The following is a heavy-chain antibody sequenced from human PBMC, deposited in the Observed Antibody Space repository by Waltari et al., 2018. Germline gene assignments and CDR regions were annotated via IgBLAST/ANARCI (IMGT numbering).Heavy chain of an antibody. J-gene: IGHJ2*01. CDR2: INSDGSST. V-gene: IGHV3-74*01. D-gene: IGHD3-10*01. CDR3: ARDIRGPVGQRPPWYFDL. CDR1: GFTFSSYW. Sequence: EVQLVESGGGLVQPGGPLRLSCAASGFTFSSYWMHWARQAPGKGLVWVSRINSDGSSTSYADSVKGRFTISRDNAKNTLYLQMNSLRAEDTAVYYCARDIRGPVGQRPPWYFDLWGRGTLVTVSS.